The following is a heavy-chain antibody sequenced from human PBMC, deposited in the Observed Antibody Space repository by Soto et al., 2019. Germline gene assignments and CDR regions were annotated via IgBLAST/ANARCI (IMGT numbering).Heavy chain of an antibody. Sequence: QVQLVQSGAEVEKPGSSVKVSCTASGGSLRNSVISWVRKAPAQRLEWMGGVIPILGTANYAQKFQGRVTMTADEATSTAYMDLGSLIPDDTAVYYCARLGHPGHWGPGTLVIVSS. J-gene: IGHJ4*02. CDR2: VIPILGTA. CDR3: ARLGHPGH. V-gene: IGHV1-69*01. D-gene: IGHD3-10*01. CDR1: GGSLRNSV.